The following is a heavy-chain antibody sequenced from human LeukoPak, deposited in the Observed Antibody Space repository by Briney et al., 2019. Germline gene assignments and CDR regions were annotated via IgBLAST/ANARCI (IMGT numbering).Heavy chain of an antibody. V-gene: IGHV4-61*01. CDR1: GGSISSSSYY. J-gene: IGHJ1*01. CDR3: ARHYGEEYFQH. CDR2: IDDSGST. Sequence: SETLSLTCTVSGGSISSSSYYWSWIRQPPGKGLEWIGYIDDSGSTNYNPSLKSRVTISVDTSKSQFSLKLSSVTAADTAVYYCARHYGEEYFQHWGQGTLVTVSS. D-gene: IGHD4-17*01.